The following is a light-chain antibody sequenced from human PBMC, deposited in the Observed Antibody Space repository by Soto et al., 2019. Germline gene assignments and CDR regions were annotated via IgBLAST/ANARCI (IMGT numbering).Light chain of an antibody. CDR2: DAS. CDR1: QYINTR. J-gene: IGKJ1*01. Sequence: VVEISPAAVSSVPNESSSRWSRASQYINTRLAWYQHRPGQAPRLLIYDASTRATGIPARFSGSGSGTDFTLTITRLEPEDFAVYYSQLRSHLPPTFAQGTKVDIK. CDR3: QLRSHLPPT. V-gene: IGKV3-11*01.